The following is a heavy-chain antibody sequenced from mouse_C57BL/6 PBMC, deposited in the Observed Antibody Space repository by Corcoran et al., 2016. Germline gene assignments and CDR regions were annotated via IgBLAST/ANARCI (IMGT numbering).Heavy chain of an antibody. CDR3: ARGVYGSSYSYAMDY. CDR2: INPNNGGT. D-gene: IGHD1-1*01. J-gene: IGHJ4*01. CDR1: GYTFTDYY. V-gene: IGHV1-26*01. Sequence: EVQLQQSGPELVKPWDSVKISCKASGYTFTDYYMNWVKQSHGKSLEWIGDINPNNGGTSYNQKFKGKATLTVDKSSSTAYMELRSLTSADSAVYYCARGVYGSSYSYAMDYWGQGTSVTVSS.